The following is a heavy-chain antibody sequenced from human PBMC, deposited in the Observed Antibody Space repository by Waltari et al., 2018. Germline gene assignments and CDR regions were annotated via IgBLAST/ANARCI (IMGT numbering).Heavy chain of an antibody. CDR2: ISSSSSYI. CDR3: ARENRVGARSFDY. CDR1: GFTFSSYS. J-gene: IGHJ4*02. V-gene: IGHV3-21*01. D-gene: IGHD1-26*01. Sequence: EVQLVESGGGLVKPGGSLRLSCAASGFTFSSYSMNWVRQAPGKGLEWVSSISSSSSYIYYADSVKGRFTISRDNAKNSLYLQMNSLRAEDTAVYYCARENRVGARSFDYWGQGTLVTVSS.